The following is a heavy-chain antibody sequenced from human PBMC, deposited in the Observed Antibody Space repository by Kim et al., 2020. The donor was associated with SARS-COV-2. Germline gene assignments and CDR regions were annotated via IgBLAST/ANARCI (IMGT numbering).Heavy chain of an antibody. V-gene: IGHV3-30*04. CDR3: AREAGSGLDWLLGVDYF. D-gene: IGHD3-3*01. CDR2: ISYDGSNK. J-gene: IGHJ4*01. CDR1: GFTFSSYA. Sequence: GGSLRLSCAASGFTFSSYAMHWVRQAPGKGLEWVAVISYDGSNKYYADSVKGRFTISRDNSKNTLYLQMNSLRAEDTAVYYCAREAGSGLDWLLGVDYF.